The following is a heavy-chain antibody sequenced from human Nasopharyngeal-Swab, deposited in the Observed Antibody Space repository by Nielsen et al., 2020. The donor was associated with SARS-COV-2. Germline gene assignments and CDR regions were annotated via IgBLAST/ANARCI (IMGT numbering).Heavy chain of an antibody. V-gene: IGHV4-34*01. CDR3: ARGGLSYYYYPLDV. D-gene: IGHD2-21*01. CDR1: GGSVSGSF. CDR2: LTHDGST. Sequence: GSLRLSCGVYGGSVSGSFWSWIRQPPGRGLEWIGDLTHDGSTTYNASFRGRSAITSDRSSNQVSLRVNSMTAADSALYFCARGGLSYYYYPLDVWGQGTTVTVSS. J-gene: IGHJ6*02.